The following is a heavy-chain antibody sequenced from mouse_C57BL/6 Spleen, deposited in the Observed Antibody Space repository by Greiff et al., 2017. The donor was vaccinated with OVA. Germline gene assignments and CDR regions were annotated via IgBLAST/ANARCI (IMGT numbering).Heavy chain of an antibody. J-gene: IGHJ4*01. CDR2: FYPGSGSI. D-gene: IGHD1-1*01. Sequence: QVQLQQSGAELVKPGASVKLSCKASGYTFTEYTIHWVKQRSGQGLEWIGWFYPGSGSIKYNEKFKDKATLTADKSSSTVYMELSRLTSEDSAVYFCARHEGPHYYGSSLYAMDYWGQGTSVTVSS. CDR3: ARHEGPHYYGSSLYAMDY. V-gene: IGHV1-62-2*01. CDR1: GYTFTEYT.